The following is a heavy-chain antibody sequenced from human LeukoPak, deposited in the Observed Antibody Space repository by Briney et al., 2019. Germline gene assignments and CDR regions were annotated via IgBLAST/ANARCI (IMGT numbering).Heavy chain of an antibody. V-gene: IGHV4-38-2*01. CDR2: IYHSGST. D-gene: IGHD2-2*01. CDR3: ARRLPPASQYMDV. J-gene: IGHJ6*03. CDR1: GYSISSGYY. Sequence: SETLSLTCAVSGYSISSGYYWGWIRQPPGKGLEWIGSIYHSGSTYYNPSLKSRVTISVDTSKNQFSLKLSSVTAADTAVYYCARRLPPASQYMDVWGKGTTVTVSS.